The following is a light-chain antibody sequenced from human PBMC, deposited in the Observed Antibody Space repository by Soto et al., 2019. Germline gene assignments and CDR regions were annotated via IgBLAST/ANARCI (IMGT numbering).Light chain of an antibody. V-gene: IGLV2-8*01. CDR2: EVT. J-gene: IGLJ1*01. Sequence: QSVLTQPPSTSGSPGQSVTISCTGTSSDVGYYDYVSWYQQHPGKAPRLMIYEVTKRPSGVPDRFSGSKSGNTASLTVSGLQAEEEADSYCSSYAADNMFVFGTGTKVT. CDR3: SSYAADNMFV. CDR1: SSDVGYYDY.